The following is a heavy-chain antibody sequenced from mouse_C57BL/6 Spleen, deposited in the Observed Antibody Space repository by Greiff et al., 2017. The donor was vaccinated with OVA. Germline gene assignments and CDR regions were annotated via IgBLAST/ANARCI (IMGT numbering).Heavy chain of an antibody. CDR2: IHPNSGST. V-gene: IGHV1-64*01. CDR3: ARSYYYGSFDY. J-gene: IGHJ2*01. CDR1: GYTFTSYW. Sequence: VHVKQPGAELVKPGSSVKLSCKASGYTFTSYWMHWVKQRPGQGLEWIGMIHPNSGSTNYNEKFKSKATLTVDTSSSTAYMQLSSLTSEDSAVYYCARSYYYGSFDYWGQGTTLTVSS. D-gene: IGHD1-1*01.